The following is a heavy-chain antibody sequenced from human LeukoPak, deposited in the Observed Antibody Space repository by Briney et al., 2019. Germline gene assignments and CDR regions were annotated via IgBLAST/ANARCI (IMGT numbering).Heavy chain of an antibody. V-gene: IGHV3-48*03. CDR2: ISRSGSTI. J-gene: IGHJ4*02. D-gene: IGHD3-16*02. CDR3: ARVRTFGGVIVGFDY. Sequence: PGGSLRLSCAASEFTFSSYEMNWVRQAPGKGLEWVSYISRSGSTIYYADSVKGRFTISRDNAKNSLYLQMNSLRAEDTAVYYCARVRTFGGVIVGFDYWGQRTLVTVPS. CDR1: EFTFSSYE.